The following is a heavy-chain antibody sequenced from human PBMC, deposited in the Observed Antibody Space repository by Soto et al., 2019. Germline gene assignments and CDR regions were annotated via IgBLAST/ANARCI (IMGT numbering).Heavy chain of an antibody. CDR2: MNPNSGNA. J-gene: IGHJ6*03. V-gene: IGHV1-8*01. D-gene: IGHD6-6*01. Sequence: QVQLVQSGAEVKKPGASVKVSCKASGSTFTSHNIVWVGQASGQELEWVGGMNPNSGNADYAQKFQGRVTMTRDTSISTAYMELSSLRSEDTAVYYCARRMSSSQFYYYMDVWGKGTTVTVSS. CDR1: GSTFTSHN. CDR3: ARRMSSSQFYYYMDV.